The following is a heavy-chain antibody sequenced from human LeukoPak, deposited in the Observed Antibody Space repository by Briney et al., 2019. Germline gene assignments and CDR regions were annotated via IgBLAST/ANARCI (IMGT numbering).Heavy chain of an antibody. CDR3: AKGSLISCGGARCYELDY. CDR2: ITSRADST. Sequence: GGSLRLSCAASGLTFSNYAMNWVRQAPGKGLEWVSSITSRADSTYYAPSVRGRFTISRDNSKNTLYLQMNSLQGEDTAVYYCAKGSLISCGGARCYELDYWGQGTLVTVSS. J-gene: IGHJ4*02. V-gene: IGHV3-23*01. D-gene: IGHD2-15*01. CDR1: GLTFSNYA.